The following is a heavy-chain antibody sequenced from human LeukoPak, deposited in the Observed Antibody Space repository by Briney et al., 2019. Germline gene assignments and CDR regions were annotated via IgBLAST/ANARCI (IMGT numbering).Heavy chain of an antibody. CDR1: GYSLTELS. CDR3: ATGTHYDLLPF. V-gene: IGHV1-24*01. D-gene: IGHD3-9*01. J-gene: IGHJ4*02. Sequence: AASVRVSFKVSGYSLTELSTHWVRQAPGKGLEWMGGFDPGSGEIIYEQKFQDRVTMTEDTSTDTAYMELSSLRSEDTALYYCATGTHYDLLPFWGQGTLVTVSS. CDR2: FDPGSGEI.